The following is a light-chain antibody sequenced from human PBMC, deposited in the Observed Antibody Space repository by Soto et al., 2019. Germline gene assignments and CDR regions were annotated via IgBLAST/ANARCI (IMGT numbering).Light chain of an antibody. CDR3: QQYSTYPRP. V-gene: IGKV1D-16*01. CDR1: QGVGTF. CDR2: TAS. J-gene: IGKJ5*01. Sequence: DIRLTQSPSSLSASVGDRVTITCRASQGVGTFLAWYQHKPGKAPKSLIKTASTLQSGVPSRVSGSGSGTDFTLTISSLQPEDFATYYCQQYSTYPRPFGQGTRVDLK.